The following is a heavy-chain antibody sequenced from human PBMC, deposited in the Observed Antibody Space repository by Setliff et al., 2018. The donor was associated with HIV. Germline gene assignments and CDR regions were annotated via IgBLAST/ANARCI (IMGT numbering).Heavy chain of an antibody. CDR1: GVSISSYY. Sequence: ETLSLTCTVSGVSISSYYWSWVRQAPGKGLEWVATIKKDGSEIYYVDSVKGRFTISRDNARTSLYLEMSSLRVEDTAVYLCANLWEVGAWGQGTLVTVSS. CDR2: IKKDGSEI. D-gene: IGHD1-26*01. V-gene: IGHV3-7*03. J-gene: IGHJ5*02. CDR3: ANLWEVGA.